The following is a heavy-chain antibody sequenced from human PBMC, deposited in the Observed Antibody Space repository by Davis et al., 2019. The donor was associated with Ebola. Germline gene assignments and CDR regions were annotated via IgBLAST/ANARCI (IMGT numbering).Heavy chain of an antibody. V-gene: IGHV4-61*05. CDR3: ARLRMGCSGGSCLRIHF. Sequence: MPSETLSLTCTVSGGSISSSSYYWGWIRQPPGRGLEWIGHIYHGGSTYYKPSLRSRVTVSIDMSKNQLSLKMTSVPVADAAVYFCARLRMGCSGGSCLRIHFWGQGTLVIVSS. CDR2: IYHGGST. D-gene: IGHD2-15*01. CDR1: GGSISSSSYY. J-gene: IGHJ4*02.